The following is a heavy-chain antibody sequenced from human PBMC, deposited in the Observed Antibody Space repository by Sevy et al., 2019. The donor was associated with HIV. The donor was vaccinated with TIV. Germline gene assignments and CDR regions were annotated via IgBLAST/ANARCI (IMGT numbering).Heavy chain of an antibody. CDR1: GFTFSKYP. CDR3: ARDGGCSSTACLLYFDY. V-gene: IGHV3-21*01. J-gene: IGHJ4*02. D-gene: IGHD2-2*01. Sequence: GGSLRLSCVVSGFTFSKYPMNWVRQAPGKGLEWVSSISSSSNYIYYGDSVKGRFTISRDNAKNSQYLQMNSLRADDTAVYYCARDGGCSSTACLLYFDYWGQGTLVTVSS. CDR2: ISSSSNYI.